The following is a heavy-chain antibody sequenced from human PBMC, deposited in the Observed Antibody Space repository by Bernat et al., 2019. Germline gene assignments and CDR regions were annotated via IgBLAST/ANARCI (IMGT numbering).Heavy chain of an antibody. CDR3: VRQVIVAEFAY. V-gene: IGHV4-39*01. CDR1: GDSFSSARYY. J-gene: IGHJ4*02. CDR2: IYYSGST. Sequence: QLHLQESGPGLVKPSETLSLTCTVSGDSFSSARYYWGWIRRPPGEGLEWIGNIYYSGSTYYNPSLKSRVTISVDTSKNQFSLKLSSVTAADTAVYYCVRQVIVAEFAYWGQGTLVADSS. D-gene: IGHD5-12*01.